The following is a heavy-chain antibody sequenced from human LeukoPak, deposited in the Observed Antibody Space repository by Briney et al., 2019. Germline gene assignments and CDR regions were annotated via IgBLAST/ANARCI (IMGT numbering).Heavy chain of an antibody. CDR1: GFTFSNYA. CDR2: VSGRDSST. Sequence: GGSLRLSCAASGFTFSNYAMRWVRQAPGKGVEWVSAVSGRDSSTYYTDSVKGRFTISRDNSKNTLYLQMNSLSAEDTAIYYCAKWGDYDVLTGYYDSDYWGQGTLVTVSS. D-gene: IGHD3-9*01. J-gene: IGHJ4*02. V-gene: IGHV3-23*01. CDR3: AKWGDYDVLTGYYDSDY.